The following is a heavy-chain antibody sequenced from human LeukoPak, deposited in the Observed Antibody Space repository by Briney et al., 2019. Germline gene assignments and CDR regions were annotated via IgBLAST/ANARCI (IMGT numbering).Heavy chain of an antibody. V-gene: IGHV3-30*02. D-gene: IGHD3-16*02. CDR2: IRYDGGNT. J-gene: IGHJ3*02. CDR1: GFIFSNYA. Sequence: GGSLRLSCAASGFIFSNYAMQWVRQAPGMGLEWVAFIRYDGGNTYYADSVKGRFTISRDNAKNSLYLQMNSLRAEDTAVYYCYTYDYVWGSYRSDAFDIWGQGTMVTVSS. CDR3: YTYDYVWGSYRSDAFDI.